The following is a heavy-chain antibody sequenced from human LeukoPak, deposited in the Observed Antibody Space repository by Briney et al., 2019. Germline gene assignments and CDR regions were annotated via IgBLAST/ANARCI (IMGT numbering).Heavy chain of an antibody. V-gene: IGHV1-46*01. D-gene: IGHD5-24*01. CDR2: INPSGGST. CDR1: GYTFTSYY. J-gene: IGHJ6*03. CDR3: AREFVEMATNLYYMDV. Sequence: ASVKVSCKASGYTFTSYYTHWVRQAPGQGLEWMGIINPSGGSTSYAQKFQGRVTMTRDTSTSTVYMELSSLRSEDTAVYYCAREFVEMATNLYYMDVWGKGTTVTVSS.